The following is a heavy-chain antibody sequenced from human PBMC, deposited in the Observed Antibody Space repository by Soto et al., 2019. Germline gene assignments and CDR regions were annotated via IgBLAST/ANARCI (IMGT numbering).Heavy chain of an antibody. CDR1: GGSFSGYY. CDR2: VNHSGST. J-gene: IGHJ6*02. V-gene: IGHV4-34*01. CDR3: ARARIAPNYYYGMDV. Sequence: SETLSLTCAVYGGSFSGYYWSWIRQPPGKGLEWIGEVNHSGSTNYNPSLKSRVTISVDTSKNQFSLKLSSVTAADTAVYYCARARIAPNYYYGMDVWGQGTTVTVSS. D-gene: IGHD6-13*01.